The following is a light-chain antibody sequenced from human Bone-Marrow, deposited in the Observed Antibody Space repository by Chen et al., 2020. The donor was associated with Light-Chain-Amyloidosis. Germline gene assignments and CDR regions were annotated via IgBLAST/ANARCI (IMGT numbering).Light chain of an antibody. J-gene: IGKJ2*01. CDR2: AAS. CDR1: QGISNS. CDR3: QQYYSTPLYT. V-gene: IGKV1-NL1*01. Sequence: DIQMTQSPSSLSASVGDRVTITCRASQGISNSLAWYQQKPGKAPKLLLYAASRLESGVPSRFSGSGSGTDYTLTISSLQPEDFATDYCQQYYSTPLYTFGQGTKLEIK.